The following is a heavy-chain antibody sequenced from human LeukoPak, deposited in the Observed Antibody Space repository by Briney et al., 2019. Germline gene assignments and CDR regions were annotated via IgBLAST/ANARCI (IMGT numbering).Heavy chain of an antibody. CDR2: IYTSGST. V-gene: IGHV4-61*02. CDR1: GGSISSGSYY. D-gene: IGHD4-17*01. CDR3: ARGPRLPTVTTPPGYYYYYYMDV. Sequence: PSETLSLTCTVSGGSISSGSYYWSWIRQPAGKGLEWIGRIYTSGSTNYNPSLKSRVTISVDTSKNQFSLKLSSVTAADTAVYYCARGPRLPTVTTPPGYYYYYYMDVWGKGTTVTVSS. J-gene: IGHJ6*03.